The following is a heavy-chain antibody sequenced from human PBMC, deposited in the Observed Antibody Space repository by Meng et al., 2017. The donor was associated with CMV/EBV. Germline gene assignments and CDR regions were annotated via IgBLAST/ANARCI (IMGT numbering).Heavy chain of an antibody. CDR3: ARDNWNYWFDP. D-gene: IGHD1-7*01. Sequence: SETLSLTCAVYGGSFSGYYWSWIRQPPGKGLEWIGEINHSGSTNYNPSLKSRVTISVDTSKNQFSLKLSSVTAADTAVYYCARDNWNYWFDPWGQGTLVTVSS. V-gene: IGHV4-34*01. CDR1: GGSFSGYY. J-gene: IGHJ5*02. CDR2: INHSGST.